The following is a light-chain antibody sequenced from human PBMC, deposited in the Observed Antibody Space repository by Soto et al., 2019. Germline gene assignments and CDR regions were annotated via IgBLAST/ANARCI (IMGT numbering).Light chain of an antibody. CDR3: SSYTSSATRVV. V-gene: IGLV2-14*03. CDR1: GSDVGGYKY. J-gene: IGLJ2*01. CDR2: DVT. Sequence: QSVLTQPASVSGSPGQSITISCSGTGSDVGGYKYVSWYQRHPGKAPTLIIYDVTNRPSGVSDRFSGSKSGNTASLTISALQAEDEADYYCSSYTSSATRVVFGGGTKLTV.